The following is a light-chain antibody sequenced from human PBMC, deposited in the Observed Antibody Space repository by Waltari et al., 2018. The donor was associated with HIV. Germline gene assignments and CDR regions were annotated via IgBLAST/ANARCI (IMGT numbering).Light chain of an antibody. CDR1: QSISNY. CDR2: DAS. Sequence: DIQVTQSPSSLPASVGDRVTITCRASQSISNYLYWYHQKPGQAPKLLIYDASSLQSGVPSRFSGSGSGTDFTLTIISLQPEDFATYYCQQSYSTPQTFGQGTKVEI. V-gene: IGKV1-39*01. CDR3: QQSYSTPQT. J-gene: IGKJ1*01.